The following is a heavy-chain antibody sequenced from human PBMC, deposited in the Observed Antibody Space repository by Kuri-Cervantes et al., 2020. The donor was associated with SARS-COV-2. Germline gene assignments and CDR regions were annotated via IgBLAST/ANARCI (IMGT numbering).Heavy chain of an antibody. Sequence: GGSLRLSCAASGFTFSGHWIHWVRQAPGKGLVWVSRINPDGSYTNNADSVKGRFTISRDNAKNSLYLQMNSLRAEDTAVYYCASYCSSTSCYEDDYYYYGMDVWGQGTTVTVSS. J-gene: IGHJ6*02. CDR3: ASYCSSTSCYEDDYYYYGMDV. D-gene: IGHD2-2*01. CDR2: INPDGSYT. V-gene: IGHV3-74*01. CDR1: GFTFSGHW.